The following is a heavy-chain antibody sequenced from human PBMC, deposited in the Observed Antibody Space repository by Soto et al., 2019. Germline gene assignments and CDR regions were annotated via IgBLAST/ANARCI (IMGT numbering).Heavy chain of an antibody. CDR2: IIPIFGTA. V-gene: IGHV1-69*13. D-gene: IGHD3-22*01. J-gene: IGHJ1*01. CDR1: GGTFSSYA. Sequence: SVKVSCKASGGTFSSYAISWVRQAPGQGLEWMGGIIPIFGTANYAQKFQGRVTITADESTSTAYMELSSLRSEDTAVYYFARVDYYDSSGYHLGVPEYFQHWGQGTLVTVSS. CDR3: ARVDYYDSSGYHLGVPEYFQH.